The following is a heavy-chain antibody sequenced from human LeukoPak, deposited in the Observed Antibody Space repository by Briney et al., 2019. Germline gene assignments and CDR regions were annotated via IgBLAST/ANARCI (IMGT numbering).Heavy chain of an antibody. D-gene: IGHD1-26*01. V-gene: IGHV5-51*01. CDR2: IYPGDSDT. J-gene: IGHJ4*02. Sequence: GESLKISCKGSGYSFTSYWIGWVRQMPGKGLEWMGIIYPGDSDTRYSPSFQGQVTISADKYIRTAYLQWSSLKASDTAMYYCARHSGSYLGPLDYWGQGTLVTVSS. CDR3: ARHSGSYLGPLDY. CDR1: GYSFTSYW.